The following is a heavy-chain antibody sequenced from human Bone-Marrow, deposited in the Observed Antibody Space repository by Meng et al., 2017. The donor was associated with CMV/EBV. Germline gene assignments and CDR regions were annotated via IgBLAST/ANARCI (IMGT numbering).Heavy chain of an antibody. CDR2: ISGSGGST. CDR1: GFTFSSYA. J-gene: IGHJ4*02. D-gene: IGHD2-2*01. CDR3: ARWRGSTSLDY. Sequence: GESLKISCAASGFTFSSYAMSWVRQAPGKGLEWVSAISGSGGSTYYADSVKGRFTISRDNSKNTLYLQMNSLRAEDTAVYYCARWRGSTSLDYWGQGTLVTVSS. V-gene: IGHV3-23*01.